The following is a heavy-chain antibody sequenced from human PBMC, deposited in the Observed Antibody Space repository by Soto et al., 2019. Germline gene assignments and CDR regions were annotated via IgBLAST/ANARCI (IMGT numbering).Heavy chain of an antibody. D-gene: IGHD3-22*01. CDR2: IYYSGST. CDR3: LTDIYHSSGSFDY. V-gene: IGHV4-59*01. J-gene: IGHJ4*02. Sequence: PSETLSLTCTVSGGSISSYYWSWIRQPPGKGLEWIGYIYYSGSTNYNPSLKSRVTISVDTSKNQFSLKLSSVTAADTALSYCLTDIYHSSGSFDYWGQGTLVTVSP. CDR1: GGSISSYY.